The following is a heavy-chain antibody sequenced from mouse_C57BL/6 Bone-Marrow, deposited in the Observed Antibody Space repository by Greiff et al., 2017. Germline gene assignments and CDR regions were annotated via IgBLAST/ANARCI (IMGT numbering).Heavy chain of an antibody. J-gene: IGHJ4*01. CDR3: TRIRNYAMDY. Sequence: VQLQQSGAELVRPGASVKLSCTASGFNIKDDYMHWVKQRPEQGLEWIGWIDPENGDTEYASKFQGKATITADTSSNTSYLQLSSLTSEDTAVYYCTRIRNYAMDYWGQGTSVTVSS. CDR1: GFNIKDDY. V-gene: IGHV14-4*01. CDR2: IDPENGDT.